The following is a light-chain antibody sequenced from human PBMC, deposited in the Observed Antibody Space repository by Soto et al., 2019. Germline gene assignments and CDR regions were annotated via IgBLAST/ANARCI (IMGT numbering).Light chain of an antibody. CDR1: TSNIGSNP. CDR3: SSYAGSDNLGV. Sequence: QSVLTQPPSASGTPGQRVTISCSGGTSNIGSNPVNWYQQHPGKAPKLMIYEVNKRPSGVPDRFSGSKSGNTASLTVSGLQAEDEADYYCSSYAGSDNLGVFGTGTKVTVL. CDR2: EVN. V-gene: IGLV2-8*01. J-gene: IGLJ1*01.